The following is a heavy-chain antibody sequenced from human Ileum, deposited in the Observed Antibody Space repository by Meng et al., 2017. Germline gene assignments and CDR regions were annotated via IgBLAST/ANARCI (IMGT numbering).Heavy chain of an antibody. CDR1: GGSVSSSGYQ. V-gene: IGHV4-61*08. CDR3: ARDHWGSLDY. Sequence: QRQASGPGLVRPSETLSLICAVSGGSVSSSGYQWGWIRQPPGKGLEWIGYASTNYNPSLKSRVTISVDTSKNQFSLKLTSVTAADTAVYYCARDHWGSLDYWGQGVLVTVSS. D-gene: IGHD7-27*01. CDR2: AST. J-gene: IGHJ4*02.